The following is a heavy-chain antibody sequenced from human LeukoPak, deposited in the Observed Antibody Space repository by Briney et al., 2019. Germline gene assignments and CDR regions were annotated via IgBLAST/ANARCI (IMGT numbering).Heavy chain of an antibody. Sequence: GGSLRLSCAASGFTFSSYSMNWVRQAPGKGLEWVSSISSSSSYIYYADSVKGRFTISTDNAKNSLYLQMNSMKGEDTAVYYCARDSSGWYDFDYWGQGTLVTVSS. V-gene: IGHV3-21*01. D-gene: IGHD6-19*01. CDR2: ISSSSSYI. CDR3: ARDSSGWYDFDY. CDR1: GFTFSSYS. J-gene: IGHJ4*02.